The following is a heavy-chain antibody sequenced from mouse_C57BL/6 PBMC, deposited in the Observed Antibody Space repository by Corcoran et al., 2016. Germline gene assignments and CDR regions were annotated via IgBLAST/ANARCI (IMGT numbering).Heavy chain of an antibody. CDR1: GYSITSGYY. CDR3: AREIYYDYVLFDY. J-gene: IGHJ2*01. CDR2: ISYDGSN. Sequence: DVQLQESGPGLVRPSQSLSLTCSVTGYSITSGYYWNWIRQFPGNKLEWMGYISYDGSNNYNPSLKNRISITRDTPKNQFFLKLNSVTTEDTATYYCAREIYYDYVLFDYWGQGTTLTVSS. D-gene: IGHD2-4*01. V-gene: IGHV3-6*01.